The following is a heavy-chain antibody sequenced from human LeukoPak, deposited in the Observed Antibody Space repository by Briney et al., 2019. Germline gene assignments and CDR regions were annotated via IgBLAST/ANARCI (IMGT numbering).Heavy chain of an antibody. D-gene: IGHD3-9*01. CDR2: INHSGST. Sequence: KSSETLSLTCAVYGGSFSGYYWSWIRQPPGRGLEWIGEINHSGSTNYNPSLKSRVTISVDTSKNQFSLKLSSVTAADTAVYYCARDYDILTGWFDPWGQGTLVTVSS. J-gene: IGHJ5*02. V-gene: IGHV4-34*01. CDR3: ARDYDILTGWFDP. CDR1: GGSFSGYY.